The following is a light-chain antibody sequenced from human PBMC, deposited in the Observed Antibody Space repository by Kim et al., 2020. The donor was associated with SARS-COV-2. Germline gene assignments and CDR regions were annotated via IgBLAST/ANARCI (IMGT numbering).Light chain of an antibody. V-gene: IGKV1-39*01. CDR1: QSISSY. CDR3: QQSYSTPRT. Sequence: DIQMTQSPSSLSASVGERVTITCRASQSISSYLNWYQQKPGKAPKLLIYAASILQSGVPSRFSGSGSGTDFTLTISSLQPEDFASYHCQQSYSTPRTFGQGTKVDI. CDR2: AAS. J-gene: IGKJ1*01.